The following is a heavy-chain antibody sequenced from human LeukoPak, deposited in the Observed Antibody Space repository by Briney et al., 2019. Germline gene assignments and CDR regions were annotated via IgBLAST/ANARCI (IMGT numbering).Heavy chain of an antibody. CDR2: ISSSSSTI. CDR3: ARDKDY. J-gene: IGHJ4*02. CDR1: GFTFSSYS. Sequence: GGSLRLSCAASGFTFSSYSMNWVRQAPGKGLEWVSYISSSSSTIYYADSVKGRFTISRDNAKDSLYLQMNSLRAEDTAVYYCARDKDYWGQGTLVTVSS. V-gene: IGHV3-48*01.